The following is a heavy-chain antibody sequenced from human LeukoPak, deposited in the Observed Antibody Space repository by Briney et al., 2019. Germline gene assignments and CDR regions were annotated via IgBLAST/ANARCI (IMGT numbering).Heavy chain of an antibody. CDR2: IYYSGST. CDR1: GFTFSTYV. D-gene: IGHD4-17*01. CDR3: ARHTTVNSGYFDL. J-gene: IGHJ2*01. Sequence: GSLRLSCAASGFTFSTYVMSWVRQAPGKGLEWIGNIYYSGSTYYNPSLKSRVTISVDTSKNQFSLKLSSVTAADTAVYYCARHTTVNSGYFDLWGRATLVTVSS. V-gene: IGHV4-39*01.